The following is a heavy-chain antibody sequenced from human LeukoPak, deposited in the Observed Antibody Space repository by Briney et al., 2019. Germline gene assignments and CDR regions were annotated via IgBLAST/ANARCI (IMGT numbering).Heavy chain of an antibody. Sequence: SETLSLTCTVSGGSISSGGDYWSWIRQPAGKGLEWIGRIYTSGSTEYNPSLKSRVTVSVDTSKNQFSLKLSSVTAADTALYYCAAFLLQQINVFDIWGQGTMVTVSS. CDR2: IYTSGST. CDR1: GGSISSGGDY. J-gene: IGHJ3*02. V-gene: IGHV4-61*02. D-gene: IGHD1-1*01. CDR3: AAFLLQQINVFDI.